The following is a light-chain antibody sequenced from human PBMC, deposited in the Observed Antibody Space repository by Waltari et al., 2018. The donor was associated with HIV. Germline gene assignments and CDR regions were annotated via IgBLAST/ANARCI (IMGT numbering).Light chain of an antibody. Sequence: EIVMTQSPDTLSVPQGARAPLFSRASQSVSSNLAWYQQKPGQAPRLLIFAASTRAITIPDRFSGSGSGTEFTLTISSLQSEDFAVYYCHHYDDWPTWTFGQGTKVE. CDR1: QSVSSN. V-gene: IGKV3-15*01. J-gene: IGKJ1*01. CDR3: HHYDDWPTWT. CDR2: AAS.